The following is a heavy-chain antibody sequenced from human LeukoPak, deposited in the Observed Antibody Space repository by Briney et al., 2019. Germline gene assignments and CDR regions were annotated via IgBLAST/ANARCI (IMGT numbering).Heavy chain of an antibody. D-gene: IGHD6-19*01. J-gene: IGHJ5*02. CDR3: AKDSGGWSLS. CDR1: GFTFRTSE. Sequence: GGSLRLSCVASGFTFRTSEMYWARQAPGKGLEWISYINDNGRPIYYADSVKGRFTNSRDNAKNSLYLQMNSLRVEDTAVYYCAKDSGGWSLSWGLGTLVTVSS. CDR2: INDNGRPI. V-gene: IGHV3-48*03.